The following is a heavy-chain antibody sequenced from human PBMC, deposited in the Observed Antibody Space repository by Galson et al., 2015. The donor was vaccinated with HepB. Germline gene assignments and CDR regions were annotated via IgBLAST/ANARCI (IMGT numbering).Heavy chain of an antibody. CDR1: GYTLTELS. CDR2: FDPEDGET. Sequence: SVKVSCKVSGYTLTELSMHWVRQAPGKGLEWMGGFDPEDGETIYAQKFQGRVTMTEDTSTDTAYMELSSLRSEDTAVYYCATGEGGYSYGYPQHPPFYYYGMDVWGQGTTVTVSS. CDR3: ATGEGGYSYGYPQHPPFYYYGMDV. D-gene: IGHD5-18*01. V-gene: IGHV1-24*01. J-gene: IGHJ6*02.